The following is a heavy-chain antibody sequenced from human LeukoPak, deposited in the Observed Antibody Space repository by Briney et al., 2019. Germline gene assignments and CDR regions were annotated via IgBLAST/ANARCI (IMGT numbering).Heavy chain of an antibody. CDR2: ISAYNGNT. CDR3: ASLVRGGDAFDI. D-gene: IGHD3-10*01. J-gene: IGHJ3*02. Sequence: EASVKVSCKASGYTFTSCGISWVRQAPGQGLEWMGWISAYNGNTNYAQKLQGRVTMTTDTSTSTAYMELRSLRSDDTAVYYCASLVRGGDAFDIWGQGTMVTVSS. V-gene: IGHV1-18*04. CDR1: GYTFTSCG.